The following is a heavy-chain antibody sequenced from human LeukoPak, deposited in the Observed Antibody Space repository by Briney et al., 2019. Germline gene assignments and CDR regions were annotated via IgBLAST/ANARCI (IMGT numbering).Heavy chain of an antibody. CDR2: ISSSSSYI. CDR3: ARERGILTGRWTHDAFDI. J-gene: IGHJ3*02. V-gene: IGHV3-21*01. CDR1: GFTFSSYS. Sequence: PGGSLRLSCAASGFTFSSYSMNWVRQAPGKGLEWVSSISSSSSYIYYADSVKGRFTISRDNAKNSLYLQMNSLRAEDTAVYYCARERGILTGRWTHDAFDIWGQGTMVTVSS. D-gene: IGHD3-9*01.